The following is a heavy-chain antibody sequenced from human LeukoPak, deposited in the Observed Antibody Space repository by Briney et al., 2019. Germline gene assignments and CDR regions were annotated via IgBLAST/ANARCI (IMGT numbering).Heavy chain of an antibody. D-gene: IGHD3-22*01. CDR1: GFTFSSYW. CDR3: AREAHYYDSSGYYWGYYFDY. V-gene: IGHV3-7*01. J-gene: IGHJ4*02. Sequence: PGGSLRLSCAASGFTFSSYWMSWVRQAPGKGLEWVANIKQDGSEKYYVDSVKGRFIISRDNAKNSLYLQMDSLRAEDTAVYYCAREAHYYDSSGYYWGYYFDYWGQGTLVTVSS. CDR2: IKQDGSEK.